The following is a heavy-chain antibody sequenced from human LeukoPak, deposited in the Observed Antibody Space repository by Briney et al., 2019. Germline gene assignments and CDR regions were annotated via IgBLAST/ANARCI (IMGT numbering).Heavy chain of an antibody. D-gene: IGHD4-17*01. CDR2: INWNGGIT. CDR1: GFTFDDYG. J-gene: IGHJ4*02. V-gene: IGHV3-20*04. CDR3: ARDMTTVSFDY. Sequence: GGSLRLSCAASGFTFDDYGMSWVRQAPGRGLEWVSGINWNGGITGYADSVKGRFTISRDNAKNSLYLQLNRLRAEDTAVYFCARDMTTVSFDYWGQGTLVTVSS.